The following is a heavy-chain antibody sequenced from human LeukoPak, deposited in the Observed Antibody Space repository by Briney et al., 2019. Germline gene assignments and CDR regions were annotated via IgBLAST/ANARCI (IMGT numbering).Heavy chain of an antibody. CDR1: GFTFSSYA. CDR3: AXVIGSGWSHDY. D-gene: IGHD6-19*01. J-gene: IGHJ4*02. Sequence: GGSLRLSCAASGFTFSSYAMSWVRQAPGKGLEWVSAISGSGGSTYYADSVKGRFTISRDNSKNTLYLQMNSLRAEDTAVYYCAXVIGSGWSHDYWGQGTLVTVSS. V-gene: IGHV3-23*01. CDR2: ISGSGGST.